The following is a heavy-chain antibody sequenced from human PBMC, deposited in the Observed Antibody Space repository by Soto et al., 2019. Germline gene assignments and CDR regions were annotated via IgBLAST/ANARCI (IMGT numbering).Heavy chain of an antibody. CDR1: GFTFSNAW. CDR2: IKSKSDGGTT. D-gene: IGHD3-10*01. CDR3: THAPGRRGYYGLDV. V-gene: IGHV3-15*07. J-gene: IGHJ6*02. Sequence: EEQLVESGGGLVKPGGSLRLSFAASGFTFSNAWMHWVRQAPGKGLEWVGRIKSKSDGGTTDYAAPVKGRFTISRDDSKNTLYLQMNSLQTEDTAVYYCTHAPGRRGYYGLDVWGQGTTVTVSS.